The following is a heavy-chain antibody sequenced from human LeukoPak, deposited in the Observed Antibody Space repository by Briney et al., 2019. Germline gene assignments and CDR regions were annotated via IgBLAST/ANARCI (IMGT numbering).Heavy chain of an antibody. Sequence: GGSLRLSCAASEFTFSSYNMNWVRQAPGKGLEWVSSISSSSTYIYYADSVKGRFTISRDNAKNSLFLQMNSLRAEDTAVYYCARGGSGWPADAFDIWGQGTMVTVSS. J-gene: IGHJ3*02. V-gene: IGHV3-21*01. D-gene: IGHD6-19*01. CDR3: ARGGSGWPADAFDI. CDR1: EFTFSSYN. CDR2: ISSSSTYI.